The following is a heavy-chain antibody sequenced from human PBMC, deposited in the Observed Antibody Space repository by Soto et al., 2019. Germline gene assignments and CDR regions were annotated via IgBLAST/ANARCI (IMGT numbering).Heavy chain of an antibody. Sequence: GGSLRLSCAASGFTFSSYAMGWVRQAPGKGLEWVSALSGSGGSAYYADSVKGRFTISRDNSKNTLYLQMNSLRAEDTAVYYCAKDYARIVVVPAASYWGQGTLVTVSS. D-gene: IGHD2-2*01. J-gene: IGHJ4*02. CDR2: LSGSGGSA. V-gene: IGHV3-23*01. CDR1: GFTFSSYA. CDR3: AKDYARIVVVPAASY.